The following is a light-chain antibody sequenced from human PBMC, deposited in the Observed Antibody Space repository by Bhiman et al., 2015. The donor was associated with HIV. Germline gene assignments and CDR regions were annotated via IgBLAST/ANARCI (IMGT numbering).Light chain of an antibody. J-gene: IGLJ1*01. CDR2: ANN. Sequence: QPVLTQPPSVSGAPGQRVTIFCTGSSSNVGGGYDVHWYQQLPGTAPKVLIYANNNRPSGVPDRFSGSKSGTSASLAITGLQAEDEADFYCQSYDSSLSGWVFGTGTRVTVL. V-gene: IGLV1-40*01. CDR3: QSYDSSLSGWV. CDR1: SSNVGGGYD.